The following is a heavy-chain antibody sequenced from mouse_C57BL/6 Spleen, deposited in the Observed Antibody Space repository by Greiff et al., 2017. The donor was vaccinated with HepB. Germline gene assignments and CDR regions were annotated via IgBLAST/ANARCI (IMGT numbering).Heavy chain of an antibody. CDR1: GYTFTSYW. Sequence: QVQLQQPGAELVKPGASVKLSCKASGYTFTSYWMQWVKQRPGQGLEWIGEIDPSDSYTNYNQKFKGKATLTVDTSSSTAYMQLSSLTSEDSAVYYCAPLRRNAMDHWGQGTSVTVSS. J-gene: IGHJ4*01. D-gene: IGHD2-4*01. CDR2: IDPSDSYT. V-gene: IGHV1-50*01. CDR3: APLRRNAMDH.